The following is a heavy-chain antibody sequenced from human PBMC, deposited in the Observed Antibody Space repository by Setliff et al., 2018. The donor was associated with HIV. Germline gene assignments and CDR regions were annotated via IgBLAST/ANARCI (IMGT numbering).Heavy chain of an antibody. D-gene: IGHD3-10*01. CDR1: GYNFTSHD. V-gene: IGHV1-8*01. CDR2: MNPKSGNT. J-gene: IGHJ4*02. Sequence: ASVKVSCKASGYNFTSHDINWVRQAPGQGLEWMGWMNPKSGNTGYARKFQGRVTMTRKTSISTAYMELRSLRSDDTAAYYCTRGALYGLFEFWGPGTLVTVSS. CDR3: TRGALYGLFEF.